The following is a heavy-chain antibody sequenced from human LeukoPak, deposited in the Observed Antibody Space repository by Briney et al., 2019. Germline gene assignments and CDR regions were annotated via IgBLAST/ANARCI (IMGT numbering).Heavy chain of an antibody. J-gene: IGHJ4*02. Sequence: PGGSLRLSCTGSGFSVSSDYMSWVRQAPGKGLEWVSLIYSGGSTYYADSVKGRFTISRDNSKNTLYLQMGSLRTEDMAVYYCARVPILTGSYYFDYWGQGILVTVSS. CDR1: GFSVSSDY. V-gene: IGHV3-53*05. D-gene: IGHD3-9*01. CDR2: IYSGGST. CDR3: ARVPILTGSYYFDY.